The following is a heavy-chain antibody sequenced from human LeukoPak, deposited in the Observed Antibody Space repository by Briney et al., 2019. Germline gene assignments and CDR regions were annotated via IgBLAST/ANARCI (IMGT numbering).Heavy chain of an antibody. CDR3: AKRGLYYFDS. CDR1: GFTFSSYG. V-gene: IGHV3-23*01. CDR2: IGDDGHP. J-gene: IGHJ4*02. Sequence: GGSLRLSCAASGFTFSSYGMSWVRQAPGKGLDWVSSIGDDGHPYYADSVKGRFTISRDNSKNTLYLQMNSLRAEDTAVYFCAKRGLYYFDSWGQGTLLTVSS.